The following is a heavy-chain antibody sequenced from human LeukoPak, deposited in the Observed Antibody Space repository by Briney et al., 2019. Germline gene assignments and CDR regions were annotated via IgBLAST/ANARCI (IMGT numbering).Heavy chain of an antibody. J-gene: IGHJ6*02. CDR3: AKDRRGFITRGYYYGMDV. Sequence: PGGSLRLSCAASGFTFSSYAMSWVRQAPGKGLEWVSAISGSGGSTYYADSVKGRFTISRDNSKNTLYLQMNSLRAEDTAVYYCAKDRRGFITRGYYYGMDVWGQGTTVTVSS. V-gene: IGHV3-23*01. CDR2: ISGSGGST. CDR1: GFTFSSYA. D-gene: IGHD1-14*01.